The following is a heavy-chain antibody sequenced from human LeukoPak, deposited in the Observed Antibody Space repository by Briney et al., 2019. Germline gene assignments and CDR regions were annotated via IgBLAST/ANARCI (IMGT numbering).Heavy chain of an antibody. J-gene: IGHJ3*02. CDR3: ARVRPYYYDSSGYYPHDAFDI. CDR2: IYHSGST. V-gene: IGHV4-38-2*01. Sequence: KPSETLSLTCAVSGYSISSGYYWGWIRQPPGKGLEWIRSIYHSGSTYYNPSPKSRVTISVDTSKNQFSLKLSSVTAADTAVYYCARVRPYYYDSSGYYPHDAFDIWGQGTMVTVSS. CDR1: GYSISSGYY. D-gene: IGHD3-22*01.